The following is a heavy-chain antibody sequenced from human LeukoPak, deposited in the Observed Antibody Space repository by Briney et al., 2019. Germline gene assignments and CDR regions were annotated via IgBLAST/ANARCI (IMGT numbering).Heavy chain of an antibody. CDR1: GGSISSYY. CDR2: IYYSGST. CDR3: ARERDSGYSGFDY. J-gene: IGHJ4*02. V-gene: IGHV4-59*12. Sequence: SETLSLTCTVSGGSISSYYWSWIRQPPGKGLEWIGYIYYSGSTNYNPSLKSRVTISVDTSKNQFSLKLSSVTAADTAVYYCARERDSGYSGFDYWGQGTLVTVSS. D-gene: IGHD6-13*01.